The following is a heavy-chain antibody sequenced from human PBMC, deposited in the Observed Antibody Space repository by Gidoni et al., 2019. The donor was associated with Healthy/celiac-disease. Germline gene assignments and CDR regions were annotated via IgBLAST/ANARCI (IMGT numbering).Heavy chain of an antibody. V-gene: IGHV3-21*01. D-gene: IGHD4-4*01. J-gene: IGHJ5*02. CDR1: GLTFRGYR. CDR2: ISISSIYI. Sequence: EEQRVEAGGGQVKPGGSLSIACAASGLTFRGYRINGVRQAPGKGLGWLSSISISSIYIYYADSVTGRFTISRDNAKNSLYLQMTSRRAEDTAVYYCARDPPVTTVGWFDPWGQGTLVTVSS. CDR3: ARDPPVTTVGWFDP.